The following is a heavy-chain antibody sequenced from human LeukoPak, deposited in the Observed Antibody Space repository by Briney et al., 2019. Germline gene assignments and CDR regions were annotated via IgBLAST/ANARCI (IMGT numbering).Heavy chain of an antibody. CDR2: ISAYNGNT. D-gene: IGHD4-17*01. V-gene: IGHV1-18*01. Sequence: ASVKVSCKASGGTFSSYAISWVRQAPGQGLEWMGWISAYNGNTNYAQKLQGRVTMTTDTSTSTAYMELRSLRSDDTAVYYCARNDYGDYAGLDYWGQGTLVTVSS. J-gene: IGHJ4*02. CDR1: GGTFSSYA. CDR3: ARNDYGDYAGLDY.